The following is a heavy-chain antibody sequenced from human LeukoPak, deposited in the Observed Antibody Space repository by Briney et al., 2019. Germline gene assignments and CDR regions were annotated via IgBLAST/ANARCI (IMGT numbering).Heavy chain of an antibody. Sequence: PSETLSLTCTVSGSSITGGYYWVWIRQPPGKGLEGGGSIYHSGSTYYIPSLKSRVTISVDTFMSQVSLKVTSVTAADTAVYYCVGEKSFFGEAIWSQGTLVTVSS. CDR1: GSSITGGYY. J-gene: IGHJ3*02. V-gene: IGHV4-38-2*02. CDR3: VGEKSFFGEAI. CDR2: IYHSGST. D-gene: IGHD3-10*01.